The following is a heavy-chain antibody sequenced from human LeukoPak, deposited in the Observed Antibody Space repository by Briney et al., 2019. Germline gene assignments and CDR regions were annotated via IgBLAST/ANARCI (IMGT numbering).Heavy chain of an antibody. Sequence: TGGSLRLSCAASKFTFSNYGMTWVRQAPGKGLEWVSVIYSGGNTYYADSVRGRFTISRDNSKNTLYLQMNSLRAEDTAVYYCARDRALSSGREYYFDYWGQGTLVTVSS. CDR2: IYSGGNT. D-gene: IGHD3-22*01. CDR1: KFTFSNYG. J-gene: IGHJ4*02. V-gene: IGHV3-53*01. CDR3: ARDRALSSGREYYFDY.